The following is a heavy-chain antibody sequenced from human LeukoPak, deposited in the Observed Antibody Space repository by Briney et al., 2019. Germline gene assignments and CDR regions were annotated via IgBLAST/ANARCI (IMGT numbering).Heavy chain of an antibody. V-gene: IGHV3-30*18. CDR2: ISYGGSNK. CDR3: AKDLPTTSGSGSYYNLPDI. J-gene: IGHJ3*02. D-gene: IGHD3-10*01. Sequence: GRSLRLSCAASGFTFSSYGMHWVRQAPGKGLEWVAVISYGGSNKYYADSVKGRFTISRDNSKNTLYLQMNSLRAEDTAVYYCAKDLPTTSGSGSYYNLPDIWGQGTMVSVSS. CDR1: GFTFSSYG.